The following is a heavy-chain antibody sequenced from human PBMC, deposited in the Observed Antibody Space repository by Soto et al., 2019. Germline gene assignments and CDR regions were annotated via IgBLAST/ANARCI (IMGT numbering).Heavy chain of an antibody. J-gene: IGHJ6*02. CDR2: ISGSGGST. V-gene: IGHV3-23*01. D-gene: IGHD5-18*01. Sequence: PGGSLRLSCAASGFTFSSYAMSWVRQAPGKGLEWVSAISGSGGSTYYADSVKGRFTISRDNSKNTLYLQMNSLRAEDTAVYYCAKVTRSSDSYRDDGMDVWGQGTTVTVSS. CDR1: GFTFSSYA. CDR3: AKVTRSSDSYRDDGMDV.